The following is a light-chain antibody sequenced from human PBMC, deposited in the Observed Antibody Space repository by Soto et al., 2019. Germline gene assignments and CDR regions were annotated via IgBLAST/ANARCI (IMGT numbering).Light chain of an antibody. CDR1: QSVSSN. Sequence: EIVLTQSPGTLSLSPGERATLSCRASQSVSSNLAWYQQKPGQAPRLLIYDASNRATGIPARFSGSGSGTDFTLTISSLEPEDFAVYYCQQYNDWPRTFGQGTKVDIK. CDR3: QQYNDWPRT. CDR2: DAS. V-gene: IGKV3-11*01. J-gene: IGKJ1*01.